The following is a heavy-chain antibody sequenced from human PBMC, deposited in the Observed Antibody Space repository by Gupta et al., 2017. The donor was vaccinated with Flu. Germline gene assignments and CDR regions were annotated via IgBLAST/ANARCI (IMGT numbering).Heavy chain of an antibody. D-gene: IGHD5-12*01. V-gene: IGHV1-46*01. CDR2: INPSGGST. J-gene: IGHJ6*02. CDR1: GYTFTSYY. Sequence: QVQLVQSGAEVKKPGASVKVSCKASGYTFTSYYMHWVRQAPGQGLEWMGIINPSGGSTSYAQKFQGRVTMTRDTSTSTVYMELSSLRSEDTAVYYCARDFSRVEMATKTDYYYYGMDVWGQGTTVTVSS. CDR3: ARDFSRVEMATKTDYYYYGMDV.